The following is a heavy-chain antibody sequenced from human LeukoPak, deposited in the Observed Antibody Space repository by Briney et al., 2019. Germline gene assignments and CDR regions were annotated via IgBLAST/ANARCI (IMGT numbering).Heavy chain of an antibody. V-gene: IGHV1-69*13. J-gene: IGHJ6*02. CDR1: GGTFSSYA. D-gene: IGHD3-3*01. CDR2: IIPIFGTA. CDR3: ARDVDILRFLEWSTYYYYGMDV. Sequence: GASVKVSCKASGGTFSSYAISWVRQAPGQGLEWMGGIIPIFGTANYAQKFQGRVTITADESTSTAYMELSSLRSEDTAVYYCARDVDILRFLEWSTYYYYGMDVWGQGTTVTVSS.